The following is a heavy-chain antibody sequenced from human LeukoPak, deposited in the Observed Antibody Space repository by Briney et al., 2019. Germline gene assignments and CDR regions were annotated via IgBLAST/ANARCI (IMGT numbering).Heavy chain of an antibody. CDR1: GGFISSSSYY. D-gene: IGHD3-22*01. CDR3: ARRRYYDSTGYLD. Sequence: KASETLSLACTISGGFISSSSYYWGWFRQPPGKGLEWIGDLYYTGSTYYSPSLKSRLSITVDTSKNHFSLILGSVTAADTAIYYCARRRYYDSTGYLDWGQGTHVTVSA. J-gene: IGHJ1*01. CDR2: LYYTGST. V-gene: IGHV4-39*02.